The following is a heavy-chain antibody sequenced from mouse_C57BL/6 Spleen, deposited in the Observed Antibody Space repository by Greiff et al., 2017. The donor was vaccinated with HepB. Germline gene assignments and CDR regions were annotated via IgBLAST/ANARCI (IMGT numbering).Heavy chain of an antibody. V-gene: IGHV1-72*01. J-gene: IGHJ4*01. CDR2: IDPNSGGT. Sequence: VQLQQPGAELVKPGASVKLSCKASGYTFTSYWMHWVKQRPGRGLEWIGRIDPNSGGTKYNEKFKSKATLTVDKPSSTAYMQLRSLTSEDSAVYYCANARYEYDEGYAMDYWGQGTSVTVSS. CDR3: ANARYEYDEGYAMDY. D-gene: IGHD2-4*01. CDR1: GYTFTSYW.